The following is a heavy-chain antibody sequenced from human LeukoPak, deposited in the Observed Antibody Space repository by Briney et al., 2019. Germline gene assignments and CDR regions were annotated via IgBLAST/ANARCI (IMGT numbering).Heavy chain of an antibody. J-gene: IGHJ4*02. Sequence: PGGSLRLSCAASGFTFSSYSMNWVRQAPGKGLEWVSYISSSSSTIYYADSVKGRFTISRDNAKNSLYLQMNSLRVEDTAVYYCAKDRNEYSSSWYQVDYWGQGTLVTVSS. CDR3: AKDRNEYSSSWYQVDY. CDR1: GFTFSSYS. D-gene: IGHD6-13*01. CDR2: ISSSSSTI. V-gene: IGHV3-48*01.